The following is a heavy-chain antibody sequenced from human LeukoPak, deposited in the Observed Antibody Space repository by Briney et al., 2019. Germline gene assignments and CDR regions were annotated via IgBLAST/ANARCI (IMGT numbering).Heavy chain of an antibody. J-gene: IGHJ3*02. D-gene: IGHD3-9*01. CDR2: MNPNSGNT. V-gene: IGHV1-8*01. Sequence: ASVKVSCKASGYTFTSYDINWVRQATGQGLEWMGWMNPNSGNTGYAQKFQGRVTMTRNTSISTAYMELSSLRSEDTAVYYCARRYFDWFRKGDAFDIWGQGTMVTVSP. CDR1: GYTFTSYD. CDR3: ARRYFDWFRKGDAFDI.